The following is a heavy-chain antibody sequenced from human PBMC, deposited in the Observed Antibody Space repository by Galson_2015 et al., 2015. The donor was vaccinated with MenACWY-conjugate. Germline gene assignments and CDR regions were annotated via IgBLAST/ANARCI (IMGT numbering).Heavy chain of an antibody. CDR2: IKHDGSEK. CDR3: ARDLGFYCSRNDCYSPY. V-gene: IGHV3-7*03. Sequence: SLRLSCAASGFTFNNYWMSWVRQVPGKGPEWVANIKHDGSEKYYVDSVRGRFTISRDNAKSSLFLQMNSLRAEDTAVYYCARDLGFYCSRNDCYSPYWGQGTLVTVSS. CDR1: GFTFNNYW. J-gene: IGHJ4*02. D-gene: IGHD2-2*01.